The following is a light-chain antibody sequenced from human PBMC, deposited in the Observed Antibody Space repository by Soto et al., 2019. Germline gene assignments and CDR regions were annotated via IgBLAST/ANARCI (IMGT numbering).Light chain of an antibody. V-gene: IGKV4-1*01. Sequence: DIVMTQSPDSLAVSLGERATINCKFSRSILYTSNNRNYLAWYQQKPGQPPKLLIYWASTRESGVPDRFSGSGSGTDFTLTISSLQAEDAAVYYCQQYFTTLTFGGGTKVEIK. CDR3: QQYFTTLT. J-gene: IGKJ4*01. CDR1: RSILYTSNNRNY. CDR2: WAS.